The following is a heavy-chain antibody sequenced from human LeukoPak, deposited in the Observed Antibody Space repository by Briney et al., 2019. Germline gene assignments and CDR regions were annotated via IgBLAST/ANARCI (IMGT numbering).Heavy chain of an antibody. CDR2: ISGGGGRT. CDR3: ASSIAATDTDFDY. Sequence: GGSLRLSCAASGFTFSNYAMSWVRQAPGKGLEWVSAISGGGGRTYYAGSVKGRFTISRDNSKNTLYLQMNSLRAEDTAVYYCASSIAATDTDFDYWGQGTLVTVSS. D-gene: IGHD6-13*01. J-gene: IGHJ4*02. V-gene: IGHV3-23*01. CDR1: GFTFSNYA.